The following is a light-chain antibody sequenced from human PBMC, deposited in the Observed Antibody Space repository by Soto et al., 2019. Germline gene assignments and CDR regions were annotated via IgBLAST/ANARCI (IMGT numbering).Light chain of an antibody. J-gene: IGKJ4*01. V-gene: IGKV3-11*01. Sequence: EIVWSQSPATLSSPPGQIDTPSCRASQSVSTYLAWYQQKPGQAPRLLIYDSSNRATGIQARFSGSGSGTDFTLTISSLVPEDFAVYYCQQRSNWPLTFGGGTKVEI. CDR2: DSS. CDR3: QQRSNWPLT. CDR1: QSVSTY.